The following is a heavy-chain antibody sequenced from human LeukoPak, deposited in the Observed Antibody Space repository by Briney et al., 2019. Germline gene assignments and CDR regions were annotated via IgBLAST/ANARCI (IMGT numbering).Heavy chain of an antibody. J-gene: IGHJ3*02. D-gene: IGHD3-22*01. Sequence: PSETLSLTCTLSGCSISSYYWRWIRQSPGKGLVWIGYIYYSGSNNYHPSLKSRVTISVDTSKNQCYLKLSSVTAADTAVYYCARLSGYQAIDAFDIWGQGTMGTVSS. CDR3: ARLSGYQAIDAFDI. CDR1: GCSISSYY. CDR2: IYYSGSN. V-gene: IGHV4-59*13.